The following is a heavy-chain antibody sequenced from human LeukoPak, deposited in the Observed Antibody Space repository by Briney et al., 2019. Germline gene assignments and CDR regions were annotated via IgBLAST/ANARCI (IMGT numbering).Heavy chain of an antibody. CDR3: ASLTPRGYDFRSTGGY. J-gene: IGHJ4*02. CDR1: GFTFSSYS. CDR2: ISSSSSTI. V-gene: IGHV3-48*04. D-gene: IGHD3-3*01. Sequence: PGGSLRLSCAASGFTFSSYSMNWVRQAPGKGLEWVSYISSSSSTIYYADSVKGRFTISRDNAKNSLYLQMNSLRAEDTAVYYCASLTPRGYDFRSTGGYWGQGTLVTVSS.